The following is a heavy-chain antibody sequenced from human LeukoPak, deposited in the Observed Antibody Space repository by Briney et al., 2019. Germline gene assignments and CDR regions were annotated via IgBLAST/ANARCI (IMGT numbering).Heavy chain of an antibody. CDR3: AGSYSGSYSFDY. CDR1: GFTVSSNY. J-gene: IGHJ4*02. D-gene: IGHD1-26*01. V-gene: IGHV3-53*01. CDR2: IYSGGST. Sequence: GGSLRLSCAASGFTVSSNYMGWVRQAPGKGLEWVSVIYSGGSTYYADSVKGRFTISRDNSKNTLYLQMNSLRAEDTAVYYCAGSYSGSYSFDYWGQGTLVTVSS.